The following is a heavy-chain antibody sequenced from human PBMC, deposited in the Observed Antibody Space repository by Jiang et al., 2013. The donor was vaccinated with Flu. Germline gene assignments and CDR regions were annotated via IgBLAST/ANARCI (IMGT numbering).Heavy chain of an antibody. J-gene: IGHJ4*02. CDR3: ARVSTTGGAAVDY. Sequence: GSGLVKPSGTLSLTCAVSGGSISSGNWWTWVRQPPGKGLEWIGEIYHSGSTHYNPSLKSRVTISVDNSKNQFSLEVSFVTAADTAVYYCARVSTTGGAAVDYWGQGILVTVSS. D-gene: IGHD2-8*02. CDR1: GGSISSGNW. V-gene: IGHV4-4*02. CDR2: IYHSGST.